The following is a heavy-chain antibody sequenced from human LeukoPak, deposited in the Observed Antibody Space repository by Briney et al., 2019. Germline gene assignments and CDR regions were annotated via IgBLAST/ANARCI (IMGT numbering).Heavy chain of an antibody. CDR3: ARSTYCSGGSCSHNWFDP. J-gene: IGHJ5*02. CDR2: IDHSGST. Sequence: PSETLSLTCAVYGGSFSGYFWSWIRQPPGKGLEWIGEIDHSGSTNYNPSLKSRVTISVDTSKNQFSLKLSSVTAADTAVYYCARSTYCSGGSCSHNWFDPWGQGTLVTVSS. D-gene: IGHD2-15*01. CDR1: GGSFSGYF. V-gene: IGHV4-34*01.